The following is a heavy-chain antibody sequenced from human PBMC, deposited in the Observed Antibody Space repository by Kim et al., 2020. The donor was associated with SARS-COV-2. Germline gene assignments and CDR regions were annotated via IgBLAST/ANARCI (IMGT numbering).Heavy chain of an antibody. Sequence: SETLSLTCTVSGDSFSAYYWSWIRQIPGKGLEWVGYIFYSGSTNYNPSLKSRATISWDKSRNQFSLDLTPVTQADTAVSYCARSEGRASWHQFDYWGQGVVVTVSS. V-gene: IGHV4-59*01. CDR2: IFYSGST. J-gene: IGHJ4*02. CDR3: ARSEGRASWHQFDY. CDR1: GDSFSAYY.